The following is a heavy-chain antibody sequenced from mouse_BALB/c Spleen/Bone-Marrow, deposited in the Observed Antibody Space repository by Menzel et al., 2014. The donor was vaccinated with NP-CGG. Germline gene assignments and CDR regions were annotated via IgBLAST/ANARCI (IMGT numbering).Heavy chain of an antibody. CDR2: IDPANGNT. J-gene: IGHJ4*01. CDR3: ARGLLQYYYAKDY. V-gene: IGHV14-3*02. Sequence: VQLQQSGAELVKPGASVKLSCTASGLNIKDTYMHWVKQRPEQGLEWIGRIDPANGNTKYDPKFQGKATITADTSSNTAYLQLSSLTSEDTAVYYCARGLLQYYYAKDYWGQGTSVTVSS. D-gene: IGHD2-3*01. CDR1: GLNIKDTY.